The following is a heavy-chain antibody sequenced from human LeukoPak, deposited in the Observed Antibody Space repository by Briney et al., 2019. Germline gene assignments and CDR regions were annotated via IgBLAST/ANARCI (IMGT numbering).Heavy chain of an antibody. Sequence: GASVKVSCKASGYTFTGYYMHWVRQAPGQGLEWMGWINPNSGGTNYAQKFQGWVTMTRDTSISTAYMELSSLRSEDTAVYYCARKDSSGYEVLDYWGQGTLVTVSS. CDR2: INPNSGGT. CDR3: ARKDSSGYEVLDY. D-gene: IGHD3-22*01. V-gene: IGHV1-2*04. J-gene: IGHJ4*02. CDR1: GYTFTGYY.